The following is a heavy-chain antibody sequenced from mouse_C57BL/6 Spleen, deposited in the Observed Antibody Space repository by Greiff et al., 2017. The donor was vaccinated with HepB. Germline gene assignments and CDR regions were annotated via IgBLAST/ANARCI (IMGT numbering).Heavy chain of an antibody. V-gene: IGHV1-81*01. CDR1: GYTFTSYG. J-gene: IGHJ3*01. D-gene: IGHD1-1*01. Sequence: QVQLQQSGAELVRPGASVKLSCKASGYTFTSYGISWVKQRTGQGLEWIGEIYPRSGNTYYNEKFKGKATLTADKSSSTAYMELRSLTSEDSAVELCASSYYVRSSFWFACWGQGTLVTVST. CDR2: IYPRSGNT. CDR3: ASSYYVRSSFWFAC.